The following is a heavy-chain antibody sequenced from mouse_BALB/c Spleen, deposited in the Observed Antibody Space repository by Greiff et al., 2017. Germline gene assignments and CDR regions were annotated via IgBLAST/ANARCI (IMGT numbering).Heavy chain of an antibody. CDR3: ARGITTVVATDYAMDY. V-gene: IGHV5-9-4*01. D-gene: IGHD1-1*01. CDR2: ISSGGSYT. J-gene: IGHJ4*01. CDR1: GFTFSSYA. Sequence: EVQLVESGGGLVKPGGSLKLSCAASGFTFSSYAMSWVRQSPEKRLEWVAEISSGGSYTYYPDTVTGRFTISRDNAKNTLYLEMSSLRSEDTAMYYCARGITTVVATDYAMDYWGQGTSVTVSS.